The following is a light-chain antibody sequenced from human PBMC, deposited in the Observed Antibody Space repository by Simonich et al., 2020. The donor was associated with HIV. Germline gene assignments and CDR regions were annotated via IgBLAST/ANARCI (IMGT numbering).Light chain of an antibody. V-gene: IGKV2-30*02. CDR2: KVS. J-gene: IGKJ1*01. CDR1: QSIVHNDGNTY. Sequence: DVVMTQSPLSLPVTLGQPASISCRSSQSIVHNDGNTYCNWFQQRQGQSPRRLIYKVSNRDSGVPDRLSGSGSGTDFTLKISRVEAEDVGVYFCMQGSHWPPWTFGQGTKVEIK. CDR3: MQGSHWPPWT.